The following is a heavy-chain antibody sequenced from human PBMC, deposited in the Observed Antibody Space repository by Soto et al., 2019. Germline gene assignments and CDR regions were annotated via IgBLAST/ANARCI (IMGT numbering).Heavy chain of an antibody. J-gene: IGHJ3*02. CDR1: GFTFSRYW. V-gene: IGHV3-7*01. D-gene: IGHD3-3*01. CDR3: VRDDTRRNNDFWSGHYTTDAFDI. Sequence: EVQLVESGGGLVQPGGSLRLSCAASGFTFSRYWMSWVRQAPGKGLEWVANIKQDGSEKYYVESVKGRFTMSRDNTKNSLYLQMNSVRAEDTAVYYCVRDDTRRNNDFWSGHYTTDAFDIGGQGRMVTVSS. CDR2: IKQDGSEK.